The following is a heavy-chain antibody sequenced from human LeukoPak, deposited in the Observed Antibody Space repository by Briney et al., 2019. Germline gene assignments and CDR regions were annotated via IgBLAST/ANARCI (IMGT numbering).Heavy chain of an antibody. V-gene: IGHV1-69*01. CDR1: GGTFSSYA. J-gene: IGHJ6*03. CDR3: ARVVRIWAAAGYYYYMDV. Sequence: GSSVKVSCKASGGTFSSYAISWVRQAPGQGLEWMGGIIPIFGTANYAQKFQGRVTITADESTSTAYMELSSLRSEDTAVYYCARVVRIWAAAGYYYYMDVWGKGTTVTISS. D-gene: IGHD6-13*01. CDR2: IIPIFGTA.